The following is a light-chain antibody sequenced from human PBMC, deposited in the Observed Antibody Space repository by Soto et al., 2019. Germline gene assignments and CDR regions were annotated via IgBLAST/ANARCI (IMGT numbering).Light chain of an antibody. CDR2: LAS. CDR3: QQYSNYPYT. J-gene: IGKJ2*01. CDR1: QSIGTW. V-gene: IGKV1-5*03. Sequence: DIQMTQSPSTLSASVGDRVTITCRASQSIGTWLAWYQQKPGKAPNLLIYLASSLESGVPSRLSGSGSGTELTLTITSLQPDDFATYHCQQYSNYPYTFGQGTKLEIK.